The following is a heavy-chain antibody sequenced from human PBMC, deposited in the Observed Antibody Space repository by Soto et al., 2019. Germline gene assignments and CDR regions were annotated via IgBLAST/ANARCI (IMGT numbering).Heavy chain of an antibody. J-gene: IGHJ5*02. CDR2: IDSAGDA. D-gene: IGHD3-10*01. CDR3: ARGGIRGVSWNWFDT. Sequence: EVQLVESGGGLVQPGGSMRLSCTASGFTFSRHDMHWVRQVTGKGLEWVSGIDSAGDAKYPASVKGRFTISRANAKNSVHIQMNSLRAGDTAVYYGARGGIRGVSWNWFDTWGQGTLVTVSS. CDR1: GFTFSRHD. V-gene: IGHV3-13*01.